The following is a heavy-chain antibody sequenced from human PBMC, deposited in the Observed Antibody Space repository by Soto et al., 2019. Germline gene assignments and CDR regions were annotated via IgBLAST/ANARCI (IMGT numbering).Heavy chain of an antibody. CDR2: ISDSGGST. D-gene: IGHD2-2*01. V-gene: IGHV3-23*01. CDR1: GFTFSDYY. CDR3: AKRIVPPSYYGMDV. Sequence: GGSLRLPCAASGFTFSDYYMTWVREAPGKGLEWVSSISDSGGSTSYADSVKGRFSISRDNSKNTLYLQMNSLRVEDTALYYCAKRIVPPSYYGMDVWGQGTTVTVSS. J-gene: IGHJ6*02.